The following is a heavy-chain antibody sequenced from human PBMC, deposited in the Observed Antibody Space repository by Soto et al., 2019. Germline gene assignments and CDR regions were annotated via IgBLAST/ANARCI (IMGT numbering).Heavy chain of an antibody. J-gene: IGHJ6*02. V-gene: IGHV4-59*01. Sequence: SETLSLTCTVSGDSISGYYWSWIRQSPGKGLEWIGYIYESGSINYNPSLKSRVTMSIDTSKNQFSLKLSSVTAADTAVYYCARSGRSGYYYYYGMDVWGQGTTVTVS. CDR1: GDSISGYY. CDR3: ARSGRSGYYYYYGMDV. CDR2: IYESGSI. D-gene: IGHD3-22*01.